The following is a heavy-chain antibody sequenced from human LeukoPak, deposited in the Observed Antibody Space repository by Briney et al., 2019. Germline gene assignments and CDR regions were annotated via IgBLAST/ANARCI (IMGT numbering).Heavy chain of an antibody. V-gene: IGHV3-23*01. D-gene: IGHD1-26*01. CDR3: ARERLVVGSAYFDF. J-gene: IGHJ4*02. CDR1: GFSFSSYG. CDR2: ISGSGSNT. Sequence: GGSLRLSCAASGFSFSSYGMHWVRQAPGKGLEWVSAISGSGSNTYYADSLRGRFTISRDISKNTVLLQMNSLRAEDTAEYYCARERLVVGSAYFDFWGQGTLVTVSS.